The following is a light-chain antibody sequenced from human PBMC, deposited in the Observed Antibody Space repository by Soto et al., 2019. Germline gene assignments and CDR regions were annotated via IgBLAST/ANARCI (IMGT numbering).Light chain of an antibody. V-gene: IGLV2-8*01. CDR1: SIDVGGYNY. J-gene: IGLJ3*02. CDR3: NSYAGSNNWV. Sequence: QSALTQPPSASGSPGQSVTISGTGTSIDVGGYNYVSWYQQHPGKAPKLMIYEVSKRPSGVPDRFSGSKSGNTASLTVSGLQAEDEADYYCNSYAGSNNWVFGGGTQLTVL. CDR2: EVS.